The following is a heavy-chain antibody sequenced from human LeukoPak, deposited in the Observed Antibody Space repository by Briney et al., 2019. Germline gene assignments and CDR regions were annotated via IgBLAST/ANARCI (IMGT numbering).Heavy chain of an antibody. Sequence: PGGSLRLSCAASGFTFSSYAMSWVRQAPGKGLEWVLAISGSGGSTYYADSVKGRFTISRDDSKNTLHLQMNSLRAEDTAVYYCARDETGYCSGGSCHAWGQGTLVTVSS. V-gene: IGHV3-23*01. CDR2: ISGSGGST. D-gene: IGHD2-15*01. J-gene: IGHJ5*02. CDR1: GFTFSSYA. CDR3: ARDETGYCSGGSCHA.